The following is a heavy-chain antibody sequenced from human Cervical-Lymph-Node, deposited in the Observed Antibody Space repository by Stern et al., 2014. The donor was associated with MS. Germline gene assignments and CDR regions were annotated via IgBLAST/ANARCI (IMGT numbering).Heavy chain of an antibody. Sequence: EVQLVESGGGLVQPGGSLRLSCAASGFTFSRYWMHWVRQAPGKGLVWGSRINSDGSSTSYADSVKGRFTISRDNAKNTLYLQMNSLRAEDTAVYYCARDMYYDSSGYQTYYFDYWGQGTLVTVSS. V-gene: IGHV3-74*01. CDR1: GFTFSRYW. CDR2: INSDGSST. D-gene: IGHD3-22*01. J-gene: IGHJ4*02. CDR3: ARDMYYDSSGYQTYYFDY.